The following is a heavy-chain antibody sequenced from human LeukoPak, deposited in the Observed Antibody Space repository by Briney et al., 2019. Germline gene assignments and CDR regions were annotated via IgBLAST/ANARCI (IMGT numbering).Heavy chain of an antibody. Sequence: GGSLRLSCAASGFTFSSYSMNWVRQAPGKGLEWVSSISSSSSYIYYADSVKGRFTISRDNAKNSLYLQMNSLRAEDTAVYYCARYYDILTGPQYGMDVWGQGTTVTVSS. CDR1: GFTFSSYS. D-gene: IGHD3-9*01. CDR3: ARYYDILTGPQYGMDV. CDR2: ISSSSSYI. J-gene: IGHJ6*02. V-gene: IGHV3-21*01.